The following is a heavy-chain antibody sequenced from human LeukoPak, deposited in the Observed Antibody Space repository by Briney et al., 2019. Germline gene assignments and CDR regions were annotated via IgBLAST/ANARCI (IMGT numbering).Heavy chain of an antibody. D-gene: IGHD1-26*01. Sequence: KAGGSLRLSCAASGFTFSNYNMNWVRQRPGKGLEWVSSISASSIYIYYADSVKGRFTISRDNAKNSVYLQMNGLRAEDTAMYYCARDQTTRASGTYYSWFDPWGQGTLVTVSS. V-gene: IGHV3-21*01. CDR2: ISASSIYI. J-gene: IGHJ5*02. CDR1: GFTFSNYN. CDR3: ARDQTTRASGTYYSWFDP.